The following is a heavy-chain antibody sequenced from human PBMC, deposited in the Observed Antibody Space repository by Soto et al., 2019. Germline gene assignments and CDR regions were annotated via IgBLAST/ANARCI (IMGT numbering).Heavy chain of an antibody. CDR3: SRGVSISTSGWGPHY. Sequence: QVHLVQSGAEVKQPGASVKLSCTASGYTFSNYYIHWVRQAPGQGLEWMGVINPSGGSTYYAQKCQGRVTVTTDTSTSTVYMELSSLRSDDTAVYYCSRGVSISTSGWGPHYWGQGTLVTVSS. CDR1: GYTFSNYY. D-gene: IGHD3-3*01. V-gene: IGHV1-46*03. CDR2: INPSGGST. J-gene: IGHJ4*02.